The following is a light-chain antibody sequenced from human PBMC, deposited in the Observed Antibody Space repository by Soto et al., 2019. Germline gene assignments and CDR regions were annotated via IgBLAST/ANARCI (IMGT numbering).Light chain of an antibody. CDR3: QQHNNWSPIT. CDR2: GAS. V-gene: IGKV3-15*01. J-gene: IGKJ5*01. CDR1: QSVSSN. Sequence: ILTAQSPAAQCQPPLQSPTLSCRPSQSVSSNLAWYQQKPAQAPPLLLYGASTRATGIPARFSGSGSGTEFTLTISSLQSEDFAVYYCQQHNNWSPITFGQGTRLEIK.